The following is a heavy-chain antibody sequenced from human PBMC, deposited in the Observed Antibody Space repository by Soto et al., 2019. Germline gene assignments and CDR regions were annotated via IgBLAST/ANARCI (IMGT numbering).Heavy chain of an antibody. V-gene: IGHV2-5*02. CDR2: IYWDDDK. D-gene: IGHD2-21*02. J-gene: IGHJ5*02. CDR1: GFSLSTSGVG. CDR3: AHKAVTAIRAQGFDP. Sequence: QITLKESGPTLVKPTQTLTLTCTFSGFSLSTSGVGVGWIRQPPGKALEWLAIIYWDDDKRYSPSLKSRLTIIKDTSKNQVVLTMTNMDPVDTATYYCAHKAVTAIRAQGFDPWGQGTLVTVSS.